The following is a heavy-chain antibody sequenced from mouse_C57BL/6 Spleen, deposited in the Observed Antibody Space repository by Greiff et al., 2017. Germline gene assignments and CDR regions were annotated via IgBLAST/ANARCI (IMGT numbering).Heavy chain of an antibody. CDR2: IDPNSGGT. D-gene: IGHD1-1*01. CDR1: GYTFTSYW. J-gene: IGHJ4*01. Sequence: QVQLQQPGAELVKPGASVKLSCKASGYTFTSYWMHWVKQRPGRGLEWNGRIDPNSGGTKYNEKFKSKATLTVDKPSSTAYMQLSSLTSEDSAVYYCARFTTVVATDYYAMDYWGQGTSVTVSS. V-gene: IGHV1-72*01. CDR3: ARFTTVVATDYYAMDY.